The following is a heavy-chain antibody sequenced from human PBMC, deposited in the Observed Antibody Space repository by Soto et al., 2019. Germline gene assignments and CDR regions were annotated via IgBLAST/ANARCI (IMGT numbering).Heavy chain of an antibody. CDR2: INHSGST. Sequence: ETLSLTCAVYCGSFRGYYWSWIRQPPGKGLGWIGEINHSGSTNYNPSLKSRVTMSVDTSKNQFSLKLSSVTAADTAVYYCARTSKFDCWGQGTLVTVSS. D-gene: IGHD6-6*01. CDR1: CGSFRGYY. CDR3: ARTSKFDC. V-gene: IGHV4-34*01. J-gene: IGHJ4*02.